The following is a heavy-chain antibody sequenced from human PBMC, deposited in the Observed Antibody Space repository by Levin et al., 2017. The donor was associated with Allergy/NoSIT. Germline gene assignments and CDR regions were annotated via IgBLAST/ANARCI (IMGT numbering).Heavy chain of an antibody. J-gene: IGHJ4*02. CDR2: ISGSGGFT. V-gene: IGHV3-23*01. D-gene: IGHD5-18*01. CDR3: AKGDSSGPMGYYFDL. Sequence: QSGGSLRLSCAASGFTFSIYAMSWVRQAPGKGLEWVSVISGSGGFTNYAESVKGRFTISRDNSKNTVYLQMNSLRAEDTAVYFCAKGDSSGPMGYYFDLWGQGALVTVSS. CDR1: GFTFSIYA.